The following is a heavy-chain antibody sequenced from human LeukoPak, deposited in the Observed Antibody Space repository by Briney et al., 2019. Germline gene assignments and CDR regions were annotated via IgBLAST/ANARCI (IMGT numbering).Heavy chain of an antibody. J-gene: IGHJ4*02. CDR1: GGSFSGYY. V-gene: IGHV4-34*01. CDR3: ARVGIAAAGSIDY. CDR2: INHSGST. Sequence: PSETLSLTCAVSGGSFSGYYWSWIRQPPGKGLEWIGEINHSGSTNYNPSLKSRVTISVDTSKNQFSLKLSSVTAADTAVYYCARVGIAAAGSIDYWGQGTLVTVSS. D-gene: IGHD6-13*01.